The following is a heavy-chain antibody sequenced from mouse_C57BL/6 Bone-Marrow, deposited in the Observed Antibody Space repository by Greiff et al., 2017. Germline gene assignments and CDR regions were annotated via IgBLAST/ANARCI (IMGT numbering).Heavy chain of an antibody. J-gene: IGHJ4*01. Sequence: VQLQESGPGLVQPSQSLSITCTVSGFSLTSYGVHWVRQSPGKGLEWLGVICRGGSTDYNAAFMSRLSITKDNSTSQVFFKMNSLQADDTARYYCAKSYYSIYYYAMDYWGQGTSVTVSS. V-gene: IGHV2-5*01. CDR3: AKSYYSIYYYAMDY. CDR1: GFSLTSYG. D-gene: IGHD2-5*01. CDR2: ICRGGST.